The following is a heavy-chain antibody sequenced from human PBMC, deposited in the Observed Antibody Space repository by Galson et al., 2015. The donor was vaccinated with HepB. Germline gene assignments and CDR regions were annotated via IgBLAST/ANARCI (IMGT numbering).Heavy chain of an antibody. CDR1: GGTFSSYT. CDR3: ASGGVGGYCSGGSCYPEADY. D-gene: IGHD2-15*01. V-gene: IGHV1-69*02. Sequence: SVKVSCKASGGTFSSYTISWVRQAPGQGLEWMGRIIPILGIANYAQKFQGRVTITADKSTSTAYMELSSLRSEDTAVYYCASGGVGGYCSGGSCYPEADYWGQGTLVTVSS. J-gene: IGHJ4*02. CDR2: IIPILGIA.